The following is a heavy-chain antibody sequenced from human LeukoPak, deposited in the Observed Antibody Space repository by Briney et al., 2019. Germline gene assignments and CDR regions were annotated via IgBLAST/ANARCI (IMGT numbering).Heavy chain of an antibody. J-gene: IGHJ4*02. V-gene: IGHV4-59*01. CDR2: IYYSGST. Sequence: SETLSLTCTVSGGSISSYYWSWIRQPPGKGLEWIGYIYYSGSTNYNPSLKSRVTISVDTSKNQFSLKLSSVAAADTAVYYCARSRQIQLWLEFDYWGQGTLVTVSS. CDR1: GGSISSYY. D-gene: IGHD5-18*01. CDR3: ARSRQIQLWLEFDY.